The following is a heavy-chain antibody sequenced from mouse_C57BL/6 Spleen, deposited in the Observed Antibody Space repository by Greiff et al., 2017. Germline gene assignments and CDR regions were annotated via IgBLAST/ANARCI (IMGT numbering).Heavy chain of an antibody. CDR2: IYPGSGNT. CDR1: GYTFTDYY. CDR3: TRWTVVATGAMDY. D-gene: IGHD1-1*01. Sequence: QVQLQQSGAELVRPGASVKLSCKASGYTFTDYYINWVKQRPGQGLEWIARIYPGSGNTYYNEKFKGKATLTAEKSSSTAYMQLSSLTSEDSAFYYCTRWTVVATGAMDYWGQGTSVTVSS. J-gene: IGHJ4*01. V-gene: IGHV1-76*01.